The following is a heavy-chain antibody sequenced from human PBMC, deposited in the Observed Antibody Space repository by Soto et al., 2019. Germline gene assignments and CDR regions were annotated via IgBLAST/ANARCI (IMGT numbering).Heavy chain of an antibody. J-gene: IGHJ4*02. V-gene: IGHV1-69*02. CDR1: GGTFRNYP. Sequence: QVQLVQSGPEVKKPGSSVKVSCKASGGTFRNYPINWVRQAPGQGLEWMGSIFPLTDIPDYAQNFQARLTISADRSTSTAYMDFNSLTSEDTAMYFCARGPLVVLNYFPSWGQGTLVTVSS. CDR2: IFPLTDIP. CDR3: ARGPLVVLNYFPS.